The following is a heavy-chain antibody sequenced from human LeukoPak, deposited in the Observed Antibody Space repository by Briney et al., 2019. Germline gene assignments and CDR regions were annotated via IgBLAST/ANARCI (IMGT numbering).Heavy chain of an antibody. J-gene: IGHJ6*03. V-gene: IGHV1-18*01. CDR2: ISAYNGNT. Sequence: ASVKVSCKASGYTFTSYGISWVRQAPGQGLEWMGWISAYNGNTNYAQKLQGRVTITTDESTSTAYMELSSLRSEDTAVYYCARVFGSSGDQFYYMDVWGKGTTVTVSS. CDR1: GYTFTSYG. D-gene: IGHD2-21*02. CDR3: ARVFGSSGDQFYYMDV.